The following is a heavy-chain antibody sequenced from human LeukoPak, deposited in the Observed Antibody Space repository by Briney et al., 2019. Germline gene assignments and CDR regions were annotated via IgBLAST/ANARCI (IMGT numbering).Heavy chain of an antibody. CDR2: IKQGGSQK. CDR3: ARASLSSLFTFDS. V-gene: IGHV3-7*01. CDR1: GFTSDNYW. J-gene: IGHJ4*02. Sequence: PAGSLTLSCAASGFTSDNYWMNWVRQAPGRGLEWVAIIKQGGSQKFYVDSVKGRFTISTDSANSSLYLLMNNLRTEDTAVYYCARASLSSLFTFDSWGQG. D-gene: IGHD3-16*01.